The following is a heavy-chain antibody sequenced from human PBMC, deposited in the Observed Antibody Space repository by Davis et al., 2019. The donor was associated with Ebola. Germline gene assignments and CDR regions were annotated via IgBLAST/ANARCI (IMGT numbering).Heavy chain of an antibody. CDR3: AHSNYDFWSGYSY. CDR2: IFSNDEK. Sequence: SGPTLVKPTETLTLTCTVSGFSLSNARMGVSWIRQPPGKALEWLAHIFSNDEKSYSTSLKSRLTISKDTSKSQVVLTMTNMDPVDTATYYCAHSNYDFWSGYSYWGQGTLVTVSS. D-gene: IGHD3-3*01. V-gene: IGHV2-26*01. J-gene: IGHJ4*02. CDR1: GFSLSNARMG.